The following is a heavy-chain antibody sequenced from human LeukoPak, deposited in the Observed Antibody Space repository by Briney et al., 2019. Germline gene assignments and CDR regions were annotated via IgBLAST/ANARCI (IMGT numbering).Heavy chain of an antibody. CDR2: IYTSGST. J-gene: IGHJ4*02. V-gene: IGHV4-61*02. CDR3: ARADGYNAFDY. Sequence: SQTLSLTCTVSGGSISSGSYYWSWIRQPAGKGLEWIGRIYTSGSTNYNPSLKSRVPISVDTSKNQFSLKLSSVTAADTAVYYCARADGYNAFDYWGQGTLVTVSS. CDR1: GGSISSGSYY. D-gene: IGHD5-24*01.